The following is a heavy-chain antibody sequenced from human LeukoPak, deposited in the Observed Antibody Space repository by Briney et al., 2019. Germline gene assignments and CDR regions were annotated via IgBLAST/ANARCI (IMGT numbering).Heavy chain of an antibody. J-gene: IGHJ4*02. CDR2: IIPIFGTA. CDR1: GGTFSSYA. V-gene: IGHV1-69*13. Sequence: SVKVSCKASGGTFSSYAISWVRQAPGQGLEWMGGIIPIFGTANYAQKFQGRVTITADESTSTAYMELSSLRSEDTAVYYCARGSQTLRFLEWLAYYFDYWGQGTLVTVSS. CDR3: ARGSQTLRFLEWLAYYFDY. D-gene: IGHD3-3*01.